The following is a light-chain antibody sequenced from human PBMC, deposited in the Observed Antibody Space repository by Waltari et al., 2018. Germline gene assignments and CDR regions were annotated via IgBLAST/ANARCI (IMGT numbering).Light chain of an antibody. CDR2: GKD. V-gene: IGLV3-19*01. CDR3: SSRNGDNQVV. CDR1: SLRTSY. J-gene: IGLJ3*02. Sequence: SSELTQDPAVSVPLGQTVRFTCQGDSLRTSYASWYQLKPGQAPVLVIYGKDKRPSGIPDRSSGYSSGTTSSLTITGAQAEDEADYYCSSRNGDNQVVFAGGTKVTVL.